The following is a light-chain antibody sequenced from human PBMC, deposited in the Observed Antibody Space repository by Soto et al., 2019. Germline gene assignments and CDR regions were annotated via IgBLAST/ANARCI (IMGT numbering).Light chain of an antibody. Sequence: IGLKPFPGTLALSPGGKGTLSCRARQGVRSRYLAWYQQKPGQAPRPLIYGASSRATGIPDRFSGSGSGTDFTLTISRLEPEDFAVYYCQQYGSSLFTFGPGTKVDIK. CDR1: QGVRSRY. J-gene: IGKJ3*01. V-gene: IGKV3-20*01. CDR3: QQYGSSLFT. CDR2: GAS.